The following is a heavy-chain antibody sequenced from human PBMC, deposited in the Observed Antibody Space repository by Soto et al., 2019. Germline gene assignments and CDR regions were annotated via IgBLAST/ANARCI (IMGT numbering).Heavy chain of an antibody. CDR3: ARDRGYCSGGACYATYFFDY. D-gene: IGHD2-8*02. Sequence: GGSLRLSCAASGFTVSNNFMSWVRQAPGKGLEWVSVFYSGGSTYYADSVKGRFTISRHNSNNTVYLQMNSLRAEDTAIYYCARDRGYCSGGACYATYFFDYWGQGTLVTVSS. CDR2: FYSGGST. CDR1: GFTVSNNF. V-gene: IGHV3-53*04. J-gene: IGHJ4*02.